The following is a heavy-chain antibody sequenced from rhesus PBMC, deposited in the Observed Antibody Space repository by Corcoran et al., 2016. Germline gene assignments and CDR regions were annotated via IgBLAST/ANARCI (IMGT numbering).Heavy chain of an antibody. J-gene: IGHJ4*01. CDR3: TYFDY. CDR1: GFTFSSYW. Sequence: EVQLVESGGGLVQPGGSLRLSCAASGFTFSSYWMYWVRQAPGKGLGGVSRISSDGSRTYYADSVKGRFTISRENAKNSLYLQMNSLRPEDTAVYYCTYFDYWGQGVLVTVSS. V-gene: IGHV3-119*01. CDR2: ISSDGSRT.